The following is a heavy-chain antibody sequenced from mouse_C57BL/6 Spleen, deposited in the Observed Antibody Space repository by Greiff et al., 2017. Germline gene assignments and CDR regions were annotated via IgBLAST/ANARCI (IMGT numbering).Heavy chain of an antibody. Sequence: QVQLMESGAELMKPGASVKLSCKATGYTFTGYWIAWVKQRPGHGLEWIGEILPGSGSTNYNEKFKGKVTFAADTSSNTAYMQLSSLTTEDSAIYYCARMKIYYYGSTSDFDYWGQGTTLTVSS. J-gene: IGHJ2*01. D-gene: IGHD1-1*01. CDR3: ARMKIYYYGSTSDFDY. CDR2: ILPGSGST. V-gene: IGHV1-9*01. CDR1: GYTFTGYW.